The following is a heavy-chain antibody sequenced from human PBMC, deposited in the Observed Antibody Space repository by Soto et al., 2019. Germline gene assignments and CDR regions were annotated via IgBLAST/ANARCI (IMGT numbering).Heavy chain of an antibody. J-gene: IGHJ4*02. D-gene: IGHD3-10*01. Sequence: TNYDFNWVRQAPGQGLEWMGWISTDSGNTIYARKLQGRVTVTTDTSKNTAYMELTSLTSDDTAVYYCARAGYSGSLNYFDYWGQGTLVTVSS. CDR1: TNYD. V-gene: IGHV1-18*01. CDR2: ISTDSGNT. CDR3: ARAGYSGSLNYFDY.